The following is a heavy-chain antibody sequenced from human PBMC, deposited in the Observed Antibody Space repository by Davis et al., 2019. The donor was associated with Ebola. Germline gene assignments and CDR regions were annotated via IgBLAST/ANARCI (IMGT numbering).Heavy chain of an antibody. V-gene: IGHV1-2*02. J-gene: IGHJ5*02. CDR3: AREGAIVGSRLFTPIRWFDP. CDR2: INPNSGGT. CDR1: GYTFTGYY. D-gene: IGHD1-26*01. Sequence: ASVKVSCKASGYTFTGYYMQWVRQAPGQGLEWMGWINPNSGGTNYAQKFQGRVTMTRDTSISTAYMELSRLRSDDTAVYYCAREGAIVGSRLFTPIRWFDPWGQGTLVTVSS.